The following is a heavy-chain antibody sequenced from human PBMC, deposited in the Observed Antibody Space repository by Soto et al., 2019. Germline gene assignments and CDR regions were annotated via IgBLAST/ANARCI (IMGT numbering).Heavy chain of an antibody. CDR2: IYHSGST. V-gene: IGHV4-4*02. J-gene: IGHJ6*02. CDR3: ARERKYYDFWSGYYGRDV. D-gene: IGHD3-3*01. Sequence: SETLSLTCAVSGGSISSSNWWSWVRQPPGKGLEWIGEIYHSGSTNYNPSLKSRVTISVDKAKKQFSLKLSSVTAANTAVFFFARERKYYDFWSGYYGRDVWGQGTTVTVSS. CDR1: GGSISSSNW.